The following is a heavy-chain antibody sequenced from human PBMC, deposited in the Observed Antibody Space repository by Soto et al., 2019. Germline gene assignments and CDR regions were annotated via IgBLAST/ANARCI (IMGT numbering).Heavy chain of an antibody. D-gene: IGHD2-8*01. CDR1: GYTFTGYY. CDR3: ARGGDIVLMVYAMFFDY. J-gene: IGHJ4*02. V-gene: IGHV1-2*04. CDR2: INPNSGGT. Sequence: EASVKVSCKASGYTFTGYYMHWVRQAPGQGLEWMGWINPNSGGTNYAQKFQGWVTMTRDTSISTAYMELSRLRSDDTAVYYCARGGDIVLMVYAMFFDYWGQGTLVTVSS.